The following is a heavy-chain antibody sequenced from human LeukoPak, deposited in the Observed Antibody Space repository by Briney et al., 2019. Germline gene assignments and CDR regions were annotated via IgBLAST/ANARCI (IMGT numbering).Heavy chain of an antibody. CDR1: GFTFDDYA. CDR2: ISWNSGSI. J-gene: IGHJ3*02. Sequence: GGSLRLSCAASGFTFDDYAMHRVRQAPGKGLEWVSGISWNSGSIGYADSVKGRFTISRDNAKNSLYLQMNSLRAEDMALYYCAKGGYYYDSSGHAFDIWGQGTMVTVSS. CDR3: AKGGYYYDSSGHAFDI. V-gene: IGHV3-9*03. D-gene: IGHD3-22*01.